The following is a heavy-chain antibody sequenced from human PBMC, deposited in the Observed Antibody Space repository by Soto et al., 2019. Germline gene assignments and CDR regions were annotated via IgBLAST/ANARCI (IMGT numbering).Heavy chain of an antibody. CDR3: ARDLSAYNWNSHWFDP. V-gene: IGHV1-69*01. CDR1: GGTFSSYA. Sequence: QVQLVQSGAEVKKPGSSVKVSCKASGGTFSSYAISWVRQAPGQGLEWMGGIIPIFGTANYAQKFQGRVTITADEFTSTAYMELSRLRSEDTAVYYCARDLSAYNWNSHWFDPWGQGTLVTVSS. J-gene: IGHJ5*02. CDR2: IIPIFGTA. D-gene: IGHD1-7*01.